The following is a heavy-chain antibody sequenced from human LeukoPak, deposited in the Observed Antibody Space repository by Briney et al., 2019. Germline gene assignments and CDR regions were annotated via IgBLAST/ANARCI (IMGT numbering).Heavy chain of an antibody. CDR3: ARGPESRYGMDV. CDR1: GDSISRSTYY. J-gene: IGHJ6*02. Sequence: SETLSLTCTVSGDSISRSTYYWAWIRQPPGKGLEWIGKINHSGSTNYNPSLKSRVTISVDTSKNQFSLKLSSVTAADTAVYYCARGPESRYGMDVWGQGTTVTVSS. V-gene: IGHV4-39*07. CDR2: INHSGST.